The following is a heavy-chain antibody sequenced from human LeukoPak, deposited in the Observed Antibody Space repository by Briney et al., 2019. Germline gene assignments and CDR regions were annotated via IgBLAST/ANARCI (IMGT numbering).Heavy chain of an antibody. Sequence: PGGSLRLSCAASGFTFTSYWMHWVRQAPGKGLVWVSRVDGDGSTTTYADSVKGRFTISRDNAKNTLYLQMNSLRAEDTAVYYCARPQHGDLYAFDIGGKGTMVTVSS. D-gene: IGHD4-17*01. CDR3: ARPQHGDLYAFDI. V-gene: IGHV3-74*01. J-gene: IGHJ3*02. CDR1: GFTFTSYW. CDR2: VDGDGSTT.